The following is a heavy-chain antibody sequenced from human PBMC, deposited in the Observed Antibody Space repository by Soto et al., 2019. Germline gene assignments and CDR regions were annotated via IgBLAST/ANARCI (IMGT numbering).Heavy chain of an antibody. CDR1: GYTFTGYY. CDR2: INPNSGDT. CDR3: AKGGAIVAAGTRVYLYNAMDV. J-gene: IGHJ6*02. D-gene: IGHD1-26*01. V-gene: IGHV1-2*02. Sequence: ASVKVSCKASGYTFTGYYVHWVRQSPGQGLEWMGWINPNSGDTYLAQRFQGRVTMNRDTSIGTAYMELRGLTSDDTAEYYCAKGGAIVAAGTRVYLYNAMDVWGQGTTVT.